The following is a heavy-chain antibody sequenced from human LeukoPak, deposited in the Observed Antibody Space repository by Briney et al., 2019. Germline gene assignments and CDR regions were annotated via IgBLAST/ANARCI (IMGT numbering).Heavy chain of an antibody. CDR2: IGSKAYGGTT. CDR3: ARNGTTRGLDC. D-gene: IGHD1-7*01. V-gene: IGHV3-49*04. Sequence: PGGSLRLSCTASGFTFCEYAMSWVRQAPGKGLEWVGFIGSKAYGGTTNYAASVKGRFIISRDDSKSIAYLQMNSLKIEDTAVYYCARNGTTRGLDCWGQGILVTVSS. CDR1: GFTFCEYA. J-gene: IGHJ4*02.